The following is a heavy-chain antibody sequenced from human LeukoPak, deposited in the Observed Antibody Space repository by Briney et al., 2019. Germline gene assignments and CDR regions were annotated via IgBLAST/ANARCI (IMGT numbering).Heavy chain of an antibody. J-gene: IGHJ3*02. CDR1: GFTFSSYG. CDR2: IWYDGSKE. V-gene: IGHV3-33*01. Sequence: QAGGSLRLSCAASGFTFSSYGMHWVRQAPGKGLERVAVIWYDGSKEYYADSVKGRFTISRDNSKNTLYLQMNSLRAEGTAVYYCARNYYVSIAYYLGAFDIWGQGTMVTVSS. CDR3: ARNYYVSIAYYLGAFDI. D-gene: IGHD3-22*01.